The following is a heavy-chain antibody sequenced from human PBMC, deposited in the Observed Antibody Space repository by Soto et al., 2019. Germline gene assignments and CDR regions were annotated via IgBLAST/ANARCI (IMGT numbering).Heavy chain of an antibody. V-gene: IGHV4-61*08. CDR3: ARWHYYGSGRREFDY. Sequence: SETLSLTCSVSGVSVSSADYYWLWIRQPPGKGLEFIGYIYYGGITIYSPSLKSRLTLSIDTSKNQYSLQLTSVTAADTAVYYCARWHYYGSGRREFDYWGQGTLVTVSS. D-gene: IGHD3-10*01. CDR1: GVSVSSADYY. J-gene: IGHJ4*02. CDR2: IYYGGIT.